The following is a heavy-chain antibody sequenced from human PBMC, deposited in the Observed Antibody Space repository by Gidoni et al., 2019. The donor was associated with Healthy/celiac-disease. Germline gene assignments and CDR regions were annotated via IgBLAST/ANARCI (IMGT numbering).Heavy chain of an antibody. CDR3: ARLYPEYSSSSPWFDP. V-gene: IGHV4-39*01. D-gene: IGHD6-6*01. Sequence: QLQLQESGPGLVKPSETLSLTCTVSGGSISSSSYYWGWIRQPPGKGLEWIGSIYYSGSTYYNPSLKSRVTISVDTSKNQFSLKLSSVTAADTAVYYCARLYPEYSSSSPWFDPWGQGTLVTVSS. CDR1: GGSISSSSYY. CDR2: IYYSGST. J-gene: IGHJ5*02.